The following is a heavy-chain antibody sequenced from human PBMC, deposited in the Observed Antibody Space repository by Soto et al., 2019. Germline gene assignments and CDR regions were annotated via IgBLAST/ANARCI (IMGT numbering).Heavy chain of an antibody. D-gene: IGHD6-6*01. J-gene: IGHJ5*02. V-gene: IGHV3-48*01. CDR3: ARYEYSCLIDT. CDR2: ISSSSSTI. Sequence: EVQLVESGGGLVQPGGSLRLSCAASGFTFSSYSMNWVRQAPGKGLEWVSYISSSSSTIYYADSVKGRFTISRDNAKNSLYLQMNSLRAEDTAVYYCARYEYSCLIDTWGQGTLVTVSS. CDR1: GFTFSSYS.